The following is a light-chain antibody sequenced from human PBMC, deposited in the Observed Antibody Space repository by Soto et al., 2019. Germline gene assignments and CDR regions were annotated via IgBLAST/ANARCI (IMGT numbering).Light chain of an antibody. CDR3: SSHTSSRTLV. CDR2: DVT. J-gene: IGLJ1*01. V-gene: IGLV2-14*03. CDR1: SSDVGGYNF. Sequence: QSVLTQPASVSGSPGQSIAISCTGTSSDVGGYNFVSWYQHHPGKAPKLLIYDVTYRPSGVSDRFSASKSGNTASLTISGLQTEDEADYYCSSHTSSRTLVFGTGTKVT.